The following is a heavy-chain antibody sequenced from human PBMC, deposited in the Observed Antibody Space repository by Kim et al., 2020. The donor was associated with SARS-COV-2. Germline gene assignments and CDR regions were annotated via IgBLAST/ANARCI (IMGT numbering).Heavy chain of an antibody. CDR3: ARGGVGADYYYYYGMDV. D-gene: IGHD1-26*01. J-gene: IGHJ6*02. V-gene: IGHV3-21*01. CDR1: GFTFSSYS. Sequence: GGSLRLSCAASGFTFSSYSMNWVRQAPGKGLEWVSSISSSSSYIYYADSVKGRFTISRDNAKNSLYLQMNSLRAEDTAVYYCARGGVGADYYYYYGMDVWGQGTTVTGSS. CDR2: ISSSSSYI.